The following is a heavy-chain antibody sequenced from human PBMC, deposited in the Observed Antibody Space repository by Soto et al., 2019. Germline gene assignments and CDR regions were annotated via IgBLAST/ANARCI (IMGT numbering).Heavy chain of an antibody. D-gene: IGHD3-10*01. J-gene: IGHJ3*02. CDR2: INHSGST. CDR1: GGSFSGYY. Sequence: PSETLSLTCAVYGGSFSGYYWSWIRQPPGKGLEWIGEINHSGSTNYNPSLKSRVTISVDTSKNQFSLKLSSVTAADTAVYYCARIYRASVAVLLWFGSKGPGAFDIWGQGTMVTVSS. V-gene: IGHV4-34*01. CDR3: ARIYRASVAVLLWFGSKGPGAFDI.